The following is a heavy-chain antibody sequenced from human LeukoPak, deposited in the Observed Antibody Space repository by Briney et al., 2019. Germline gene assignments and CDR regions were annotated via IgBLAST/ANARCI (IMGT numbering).Heavy chain of an antibody. D-gene: IGHD6-13*01. Sequence: PSETLSLTCAVYGGSFSGYYWSWIRHPPGKGLEWIGEINHSGSTNYNPSLKSRVTISVDKSKNQFFLKLSSVTAADTAVYYCASTPAAGPFDYWGQGTLVAVSS. CDR1: GGSFSGYY. CDR2: INHSGST. CDR3: ASTPAAGPFDY. V-gene: IGHV4-34*01. J-gene: IGHJ4*02.